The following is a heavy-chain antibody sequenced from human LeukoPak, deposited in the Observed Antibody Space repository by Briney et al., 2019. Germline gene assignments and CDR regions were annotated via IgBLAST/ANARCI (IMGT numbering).Heavy chain of an antibody. V-gene: IGHV4-59*08. J-gene: IGHJ5*02. Sequence: SETLSLTCTVSGGSISSYYWSWIRQPPGKGLEWIGYIYYSWSTNYNTSLKSGVTISVDTSKNQFSLKLSSVTAADTAVYYCARRYDYGNWFDPWGQGTLVTVSS. CDR1: GGSISSYY. CDR3: ARRYDYGNWFDP. D-gene: IGHD4-17*01. CDR2: IYYSWST.